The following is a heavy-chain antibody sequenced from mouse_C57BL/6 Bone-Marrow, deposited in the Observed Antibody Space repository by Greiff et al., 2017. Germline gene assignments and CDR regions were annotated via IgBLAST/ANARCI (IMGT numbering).Heavy chain of an antibody. J-gene: IGHJ2*01. CDR2: IHPNSGST. CDR3: AREGLRPYYFDY. Sequence: VQLQQPGAELVKPGASVKLSCKASGYTFTSYWMNWVKQRPGPGLEWIGMIHPNSGSTNYNEKFKSKATLTVDKSSSTAYMQLSSLTSEDSAVYYCAREGLRPYYFDYWGQGTTLTVSS. D-gene: IGHD2-4*01. V-gene: IGHV1-64*01. CDR1: GYTFTSYW.